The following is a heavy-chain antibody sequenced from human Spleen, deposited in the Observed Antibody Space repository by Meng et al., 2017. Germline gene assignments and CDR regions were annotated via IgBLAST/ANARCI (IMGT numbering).Heavy chain of an antibody. Sequence: QVQLVESGGGVVQPGRSLRLSCAASGFTFSSYAIHWVRQAPGKGLEWVAVISYDGNNKYYADSVKGRFTISRDNSKNTLYLQMNSLRAEDTAVYYCAREKGIAVAGTLDYWGQGTLVTVSS. CDR2: ISYDGNNK. D-gene: IGHD6-19*01. CDR1: GFTFSSYA. J-gene: IGHJ4*02. CDR3: AREKGIAVAGTLDY. V-gene: IGHV3-30-3*01.